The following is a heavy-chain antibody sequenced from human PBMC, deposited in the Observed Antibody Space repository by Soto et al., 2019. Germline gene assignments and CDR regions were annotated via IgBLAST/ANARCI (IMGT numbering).Heavy chain of an antibody. CDR1: GYTFTSYA. D-gene: IGHD3-10*01. CDR3: ARDMGFGLSDY. Sequence: QVQLVQSGAEVKKPGASVKVSCKASGYTFTSYAMHWVRQAXXXRLEWMGWINAGNGNTKYSQKFQGRVTITRDTSASXAXMXXXXXXXEXTAVYYCARDMGFGLSDYWGQGTLVTVSS. V-gene: IGHV1-3*01. CDR2: INAGNGNT. J-gene: IGHJ4*02.